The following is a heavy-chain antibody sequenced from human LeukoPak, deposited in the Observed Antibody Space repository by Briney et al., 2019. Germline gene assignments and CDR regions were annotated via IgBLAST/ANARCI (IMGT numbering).Heavy chain of an antibody. J-gene: IGHJ4*02. CDR2: IKQDGSEK. D-gene: IGHD3-9*01. CDR1: GFTFSSYW. Sequence: GGSLRLSCAASGFTFSSYWMSWVRQAPGKGLEWVANIKQDGSEKYYVDSVKGRFTISRDNAKNSLYLQMNSLRAEDKAVYYCARDGDILTGHYRFYFDYWGQGTLVTVSS. V-gene: IGHV3-7*01. CDR3: ARDGDILTGHYRFYFDY.